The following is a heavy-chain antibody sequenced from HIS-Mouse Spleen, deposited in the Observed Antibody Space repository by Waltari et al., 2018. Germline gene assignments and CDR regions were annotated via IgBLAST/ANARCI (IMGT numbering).Heavy chain of an antibody. V-gene: IGHV4-39*07. CDR1: GGSISSRRYY. Sequence: QLQLQESGPGLVKPSETLSLTCTVSGGSISSRRYYWGWIRQPPGKGLEWIGSIYYSGSTYYNPSLKSRVTISVDTSKNQFSLKLSSVTAADTAVYYCARDGEYSSNWFDPWGQGTLVTVSS. CDR2: IYYSGST. J-gene: IGHJ5*02. D-gene: IGHD6-6*01. CDR3: ARDGEYSSNWFDP.